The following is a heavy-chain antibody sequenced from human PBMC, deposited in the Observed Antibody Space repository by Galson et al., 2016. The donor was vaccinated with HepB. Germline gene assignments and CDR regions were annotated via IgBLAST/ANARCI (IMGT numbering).Heavy chain of an antibody. CDR2: IYDSGTIYHSETT. D-gene: IGHD3-10*01. CDR1: GGSISTYY. Sequence: SETLSLTCSVSGGSISTYYWSWLRQPPGRRLEWIAYIYDSGTIYHSETTSYNPSLARRVTMSVDTSKNQFSLTLSSVTTADTAVYYCARGLYGSGNYIVFDIWSQGTKVTVSS. CDR3: ARGLYGSGNYIVFDI. J-gene: IGHJ3*02. V-gene: IGHV4-59*01.